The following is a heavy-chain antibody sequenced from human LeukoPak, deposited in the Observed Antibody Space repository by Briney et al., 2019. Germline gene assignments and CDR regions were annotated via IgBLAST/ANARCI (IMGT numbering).Heavy chain of an antibody. D-gene: IGHD4-11*01. J-gene: IGHJ4*02. CDR1: GGSFSGYY. Sequence: SETLSLTCAVYGGSFSGYYWSWIRQPPGKGLEWIGEINHSGSTNCNPSLKSRVTISVDTSKNQFSLKLSSVTAADTAVYYCARHRSSSNWSVDYWGQGTLVTVSS. CDR2: INHSGST. CDR3: ARHRSSSNWSVDY. V-gene: IGHV4-34*01.